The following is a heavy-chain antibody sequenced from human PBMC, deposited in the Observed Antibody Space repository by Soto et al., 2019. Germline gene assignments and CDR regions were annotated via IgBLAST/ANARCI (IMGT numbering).Heavy chain of an antibody. D-gene: IGHD3-10*01. J-gene: IGHJ6*02. CDR2: TSSIISYI. CDR1: GFIFDIYS. Sequence: GGSLRLSCAASGFIFDIYSMTWVRQAPGKGLEWGSSTSSIISYIYYADSVKGRFTISRDNAENSFYLQMSSLRADDTAVYYCARDRGAASDIRYYYYGIDVWGQGTTVTVSS. CDR3: ARDRGAASDIRYYYYGIDV. V-gene: IGHV3-21*01.